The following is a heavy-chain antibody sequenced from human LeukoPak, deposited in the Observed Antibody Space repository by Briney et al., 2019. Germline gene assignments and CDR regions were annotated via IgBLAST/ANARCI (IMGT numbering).Heavy chain of an antibody. D-gene: IGHD3-3*01. Sequence: PSQTLSLTCTVSGGSISSGDYYWSWIRQHPGKGLEWIGYIYYSGSTYYNPSLKSRVTISVDTSKNQFSLKLSSVTAADTAVYYCARAWDYDFWSGYAYYYGMDVWGQGTTVTVSS. V-gene: IGHV4-31*03. CDR3: ARAWDYDFWSGYAYYYGMDV. CDR2: IYYSGST. CDR1: GGSISSGDYY. J-gene: IGHJ6*02.